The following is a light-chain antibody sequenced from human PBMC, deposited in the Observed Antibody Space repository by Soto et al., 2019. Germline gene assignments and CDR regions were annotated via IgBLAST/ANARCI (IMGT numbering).Light chain of an antibody. CDR1: QSVSSY. V-gene: IGKV3-11*01. CDR2: DAS. CDR3: QQRSNWPLT. Sequence: EIVLTQSPATLSLSPGERATLSCRASQSVSSYLAWYQQKPGQAPRLLMYDASNRATGIPARFSGSGSGTDFTLTISSLEPEDFAVYYCQQRSNWPLTFGGGTKVDIK. J-gene: IGKJ4*01.